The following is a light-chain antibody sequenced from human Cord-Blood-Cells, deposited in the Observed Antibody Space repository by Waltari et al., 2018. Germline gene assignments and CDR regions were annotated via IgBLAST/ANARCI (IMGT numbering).Light chain of an antibody. CDR1: QSISSW. CDR3: QQEWT. Sequence: DIQMTQPPSTLSASVGDRVTITCRASQSISSWLAWYQQKPGKAPKLLIYKASSLESGVPSRFSGSGSGTEFTLTISSLQPDDFATYYCQQEWTFGQGTKVEIK. J-gene: IGKJ1*01. CDR2: KAS. V-gene: IGKV1-5*03.